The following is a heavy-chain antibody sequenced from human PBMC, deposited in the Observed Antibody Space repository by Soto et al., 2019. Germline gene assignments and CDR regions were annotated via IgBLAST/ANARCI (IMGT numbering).Heavy chain of an antibody. CDR3: ARIAAAGRIDY. D-gene: IGHD6-13*01. CDR1: GGSFSGYY. Sequence: SETLSLTCAVYGGSFSGYYWTWIRQPPGKGLEWIGEIYHSGSSNYSPSLKSRVTISVDTSKNQFSLKLSSVTAADTAVYYCARIAAAGRIDYWGQGTLVNVSA. J-gene: IGHJ4*02. V-gene: IGHV4-34*01. CDR2: IYHSGSS.